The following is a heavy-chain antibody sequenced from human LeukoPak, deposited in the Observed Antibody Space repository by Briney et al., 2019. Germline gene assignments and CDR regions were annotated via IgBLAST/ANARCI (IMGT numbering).Heavy chain of an antibody. D-gene: IGHD5-18*01. V-gene: IGHV3-23*01. J-gene: IGHJ4*02. CDR1: GFTFSSYG. CDR3: ATKTAFDY. CDR2: IIISGSST. Sequence: GGTLRLSCAASGFTFSSYGMSWVRQAPGKGLEWVSTIIISGSSTYYADSVKGRFTISRDNSKNTLYLQMSSLRAEDTAVYFCATKTAFDYWGQGTLVTVSS.